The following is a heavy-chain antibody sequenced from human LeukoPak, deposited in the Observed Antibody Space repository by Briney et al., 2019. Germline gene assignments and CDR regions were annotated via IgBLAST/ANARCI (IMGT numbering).Heavy chain of an antibody. Sequence: SETLSLTCTVSGGSISSSSYYWGWIRQPPGKGLEWIGSIYYSGSTYYNPSLKSRFTISVDTSKNQFSLRLSSVTAADTAVYYCARGRVGSGYTNNWFDPWGQGTLVTVSS. CDR1: GGSISSSSYY. J-gene: IGHJ5*02. CDR2: IYYSGST. D-gene: IGHD5-24*01. V-gene: IGHV4-39*01. CDR3: ARGRVGSGYTNNWFDP.